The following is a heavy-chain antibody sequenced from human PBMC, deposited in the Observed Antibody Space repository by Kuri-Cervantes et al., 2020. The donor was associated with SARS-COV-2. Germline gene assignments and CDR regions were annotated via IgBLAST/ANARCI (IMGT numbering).Heavy chain of an antibody. CDR2: IWYDGSNK. CDR3: ARGIAVAGMFDY. V-gene: IGHV3-33*08. CDR1: GFTFSSYS. Sequence: GGSLSLSCAASGFTFSSYSMNWVRQAPGKGLEWVAVIWYDGSNKYYADSVKGRFTISRDNSKYTLYLQMNSLRAEDTAVYYCARGIAVAGMFDYWGQGILVTVSS. J-gene: IGHJ4*02. D-gene: IGHD6-19*01.